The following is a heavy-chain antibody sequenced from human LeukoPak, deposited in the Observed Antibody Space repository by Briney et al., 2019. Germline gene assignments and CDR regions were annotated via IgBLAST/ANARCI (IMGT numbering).Heavy chain of an antibody. D-gene: IGHD3-9*01. CDR1: GFTFSSYS. CDR3: ARVALGSYDILTGYYGGYYFDY. J-gene: IGHJ4*02. Sequence: PGGSLRLSCAASGFTFSSYSMNWVRQAPGKGLEWVSSISSSSSYIDYADSVKGRFTISRDNAKNSLYLQMNSLRAEDTAVYYCARVALGSYDILTGYYGGYYFDYWGQGTLVTVSS. CDR2: ISSSSSYI. V-gene: IGHV3-21*01.